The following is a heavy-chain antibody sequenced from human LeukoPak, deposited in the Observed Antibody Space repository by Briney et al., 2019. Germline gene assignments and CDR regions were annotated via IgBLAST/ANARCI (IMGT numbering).Heavy chain of an antibody. Sequence: SVKVSXKASGGTFSSYAISWVRQAPGQGLEWMGRVIPIFDAANYAQKFQGRVTITTDESTSTAYMELSSLRSEDTAVYYCGSGSIGDDDYWGQGTLVTVSS. V-gene: IGHV1-69*05. CDR1: GGTFSSYA. CDR3: GSGSIGDDDY. CDR2: VIPIFDAA. J-gene: IGHJ4*02. D-gene: IGHD6-6*01.